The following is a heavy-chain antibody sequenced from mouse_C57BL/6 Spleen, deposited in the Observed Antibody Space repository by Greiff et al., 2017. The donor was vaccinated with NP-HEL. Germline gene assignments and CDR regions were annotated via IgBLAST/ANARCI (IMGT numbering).Heavy chain of an antibody. CDR3: TRKEDDGYSAWFAY. CDR1: GYTFTDYE. V-gene: IGHV1-15*01. D-gene: IGHD2-3*01. CDR2: IDPETGGT. Sequence: QVQLQQSGAELVRPGASVTLSCKASGYTFTDYEMHWVKQTPVHGLEWIGAIDPETGGTAYNQKFKGKAILTADKSSSTAYMELRSLTSEDSAVYYCTRKEDDGYSAWFAYWGQGTLVTVSA. J-gene: IGHJ3*01.